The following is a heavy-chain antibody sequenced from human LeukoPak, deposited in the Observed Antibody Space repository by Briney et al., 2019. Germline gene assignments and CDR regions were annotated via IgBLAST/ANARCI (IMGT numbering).Heavy chain of an antibody. CDR3: ARDRADIVVVPAARDYYYYGMDV. D-gene: IGHD2-2*01. CDR2: ISAYNGNT. Sequence: ASEKVSCKASGYTFTSYGISWVRQAPGQGLEWMGWISAYNGNTNYAQKLQGRVTMTTDTSTSTAYMELRSLRSDDTAVYYCARDRADIVVVPAARDYYYYGMDVWGQGTTVTVSS. J-gene: IGHJ6*02. CDR1: GYTFTSYG. V-gene: IGHV1-18*01.